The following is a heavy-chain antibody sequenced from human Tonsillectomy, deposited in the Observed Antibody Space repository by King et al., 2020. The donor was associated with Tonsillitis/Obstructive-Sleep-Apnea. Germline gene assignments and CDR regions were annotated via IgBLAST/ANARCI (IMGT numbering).Heavy chain of an antibody. V-gene: IGHV4-39*01. Sequence: QLQESGPGLVKPSETLSLTCTVSGDSIGSSSYYWGWIRQPPGKGLEWIGGIYSSGAIYHNAPLKSRVTMSVDTSKNQFSLNLTSVTAADTAVYYCATHRGYSRSPYYFHSWGPGTLVAVSS. D-gene: IGHD6-6*01. J-gene: IGHJ4*02. CDR2: IYSSGAI. CDR3: ATHRGYSRSPYYFHS. CDR1: GDSIGSSSYY.